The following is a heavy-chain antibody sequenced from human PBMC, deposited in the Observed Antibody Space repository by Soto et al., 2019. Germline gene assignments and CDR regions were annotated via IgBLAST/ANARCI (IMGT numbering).Heavy chain of an antibody. CDR3: ARDGWRMVVATAILYYGMDV. J-gene: IGHJ6*02. D-gene: IGHD2-21*02. Sequence: PGGSLRLSCAASGFTFSSYAMHWVRQAPGKGLEWVAVISYDGSNKYYADSVKGRFTISRDNSKNTLYLQMNSLRAEDTAVYYSARDGWRMVVATAILYYGMDVWGERTTVTVS. V-gene: IGHV3-30-3*01. CDR2: ISYDGSNK. CDR1: GFTFSSYA.